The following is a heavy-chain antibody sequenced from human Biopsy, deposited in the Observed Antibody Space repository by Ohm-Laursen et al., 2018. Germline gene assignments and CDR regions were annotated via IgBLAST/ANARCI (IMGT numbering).Heavy chain of an antibody. D-gene: IGHD2-15*01. CDR3: ARAGRYCSGGGCYSWFDS. J-gene: IGHJ5*01. CDR1: GFSFSDNY. CDR2: ISDKANSYTT. V-gene: IGHV3-72*01. Sequence: SLRLSCAASGFSFSDNYMDWVRQAPGKGLEWVGRISDKANSYTTDYAASVNGRFIISRDDSKNSLYLQMNSLETEDTALYYCARAGRYCSGGGCYSWFDSWGQGTLVTVSS.